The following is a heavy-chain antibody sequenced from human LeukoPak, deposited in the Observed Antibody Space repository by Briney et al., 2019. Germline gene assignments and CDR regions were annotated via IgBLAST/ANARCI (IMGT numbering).Heavy chain of an antibody. Sequence: PSETLSLTCTVSGGSISSYYWSWIRQPPGKGLEWIGYIYYSGSTNYNPSLKSRVTISVDTSKNQFSLKLSSVTAADTAVYYCARDYYGSGSSPNYWGQGTLVTVSS. CDR2: IYYSGST. J-gene: IGHJ4*02. D-gene: IGHD3-10*01. V-gene: IGHV4-59*12. CDR1: GGSISSYY. CDR3: ARDYYGSGSSPNY.